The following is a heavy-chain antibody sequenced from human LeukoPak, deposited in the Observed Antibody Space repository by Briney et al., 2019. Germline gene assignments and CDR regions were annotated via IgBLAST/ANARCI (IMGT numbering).Heavy chain of an antibody. CDR2: ISWNSGSI. CDR3: AKVLSSYYYDSSGSYYFDY. D-gene: IGHD3-22*01. V-gene: IGHV3-9*01. J-gene: IGHJ4*02. CDR1: GFTFDDYA. Sequence: GGSLRLSCAASGFTFDDYAMHWVRQAPGKGLEWVSGISWNSGSIGYADSVKGRFTISRDNAKNSQYLQMNSLRAEDTALYYCAKVLSSYYYDSSGSYYFDYWGQGTLVTVSS.